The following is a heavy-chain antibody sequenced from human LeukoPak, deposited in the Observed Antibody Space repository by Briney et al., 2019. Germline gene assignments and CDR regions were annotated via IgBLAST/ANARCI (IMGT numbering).Heavy chain of an antibody. Sequence: ASVRVSCKASGYTFIGYYMHWVRQAPGQGLEWVGWTDPNSGDTKYAQNFQGRVTMTRDTSIRTAYMELSRLISDDTAVYYCARESGHGAYVGYWGQGTLVTVSS. V-gene: IGHV1-2*02. CDR1: GYTFIGYY. CDR2: TDPNSGDT. D-gene: IGHD4-17*01. CDR3: ARESGHGAYVGY. J-gene: IGHJ4*02.